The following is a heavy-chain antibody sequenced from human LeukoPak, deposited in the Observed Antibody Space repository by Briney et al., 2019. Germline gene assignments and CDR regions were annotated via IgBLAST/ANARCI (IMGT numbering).Heavy chain of an antibody. CDR2: INPNSGGT. D-gene: IGHD1-14*01. CDR1: GYTFTGYY. V-gene: IGHV1-2*02. CDR3: ARSSGRSPNRDYMDV. Sequence: ASVKVSCKVSGYTFTGYYMHWVRQAPGQGLEWMGWINPNSGGTNYAQKFQGRVTMTRDTSISTAYMELSSLRSEDTAVYYCARSSGRSPNRDYMDVWGKGTTVTISS. J-gene: IGHJ6*03.